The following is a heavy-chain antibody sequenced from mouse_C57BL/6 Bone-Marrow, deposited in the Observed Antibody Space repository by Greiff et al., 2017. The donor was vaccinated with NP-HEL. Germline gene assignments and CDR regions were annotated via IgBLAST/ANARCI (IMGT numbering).Heavy chain of an antibody. V-gene: IGHV5-17*01. Sequence: EVKLMESGGGLVKPGGSLKLSCAASGFTFSDYGMHWVRQAPEKGLEWVAYISSGSSTIYYADTVKGRFTISRDNAKNTLFLQMTSRRSEDTAMYYCARRQLRLRGGFAYWGQGTLVTVSA. J-gene: IGHJ3*01. D-gene: IGHD3-2*02. CDR3: ARRQLRLRGGFAY. CDR1: GFTFSDYG. CDR2: ISSGSSTI.